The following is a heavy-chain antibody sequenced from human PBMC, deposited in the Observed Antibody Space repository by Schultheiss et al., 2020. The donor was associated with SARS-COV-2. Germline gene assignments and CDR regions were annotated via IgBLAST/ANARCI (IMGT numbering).Heavy chain of an antibody. CDR1: GFTVSSNY. CDR3: AREGGWDTFNI. D-gene: IGHD6-19*01. CDR2: ISGGGDTI. Sequence: GESLKISCAASGFTVSSNYMSWVRQAPGKGLEWVSYISGGGDTIYYADSVKGRFTISRDNAKNSLYLQMNSLRAEDTAVYYCAREGGWDTFNIWGQGTMVTVSS. J-gene: IGHJ3*02. V-gene: IGHV3-11*04.